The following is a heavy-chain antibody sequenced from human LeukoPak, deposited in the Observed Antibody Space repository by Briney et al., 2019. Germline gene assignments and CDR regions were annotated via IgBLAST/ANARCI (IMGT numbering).Heavy chain of an antibody. Sequence: ASVKVSCKASGYTFTSYDINWVRQATGQGLEWMGWMNPNSGNTGYAQKFQGRVTMTRNTSISTAYMELSSLRSGDTAVYYCARIPGLDYGSSGYSDYWGQGTLATVSS. CDR2: MNPNSGNT. CDR1: GYTFTSYD. V-gene: IGHV1-8*01. J-gene: IGHJ4*02. D-gene: IGHD3-22*01. CDR3: ARIPGLDYGSSGYSDY.